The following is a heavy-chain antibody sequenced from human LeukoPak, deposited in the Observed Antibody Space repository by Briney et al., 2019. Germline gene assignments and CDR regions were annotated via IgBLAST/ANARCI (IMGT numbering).Heavy chain of an antibody. V-gene: IGHV4-4*09. CDR1: GVSISSYY. Sequence: SETLSLTCTVSGVSISSYYWSWIRQPPGKGLEWIGYVYNRGSTNYNPSLKSRVTISVDTSKNQFSLKLSSVTAADTAVYYCARTYGSGTYYYYYMDVWGKGTTVTVSS. CDR3: ARTYGSGTYYYYYMDV. CDR2: VYNRGST. D-gene: IGHD3-10*01. J-gene: IGHJ6*03.